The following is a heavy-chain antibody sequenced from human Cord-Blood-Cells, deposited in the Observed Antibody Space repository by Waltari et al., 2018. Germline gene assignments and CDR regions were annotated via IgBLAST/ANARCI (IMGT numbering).Heavy chain of an antibody. CDR3: ARHEVKRFDY. D-gene: IGHD1-1*01. J-gene: IGHJ4*02. CDR1: GGSSSSSSYY. V-gene: IGHV4-39*01. CDR2: IYYSGST. Sequence: QLQLQESGPGLVNPSETLSLTCTVPGGSSSSSSYYLGWIRQPPGKGLVWIGSIYYSGSTYYNPYLKSRVTISVDTSKNQFSLKLSSVTAADTAVYYCARHEVKRFDYWGQGTLVTVSS.